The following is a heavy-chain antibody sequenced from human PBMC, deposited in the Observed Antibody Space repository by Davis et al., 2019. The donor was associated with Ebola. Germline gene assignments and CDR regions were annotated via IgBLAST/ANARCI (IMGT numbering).Heavy chain of an antibody. J-gene: IGHJ2*01. CDR2: ISSSSNYI. CDR1: GFTFSSNG. V-gene: IGHV3-21*01. Sequence: GGSLRLSCAASGFTFSSNGKNWVRQAPGKGLEWVSFISSSSNYIYYADSVKGRFTVSRDNAKNSLYLQMNSLRAEDTAVYYCVRDPALVVTGGGWFFGLWGRGTLVTVSS. CDR3: VRDPALVVTGGGWFFGL. D-gene: IGHD2-21*02.